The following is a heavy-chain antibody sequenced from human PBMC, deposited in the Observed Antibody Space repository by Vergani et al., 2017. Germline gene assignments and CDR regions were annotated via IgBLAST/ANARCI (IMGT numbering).Heavy chain of an antibody. J-gene: IGHJ5*02. V-gene: IGHV5-51*01. D-gene: IGHD3-10*01. Sequence: GQMEQSGPEVKRPGASVKVSCVASGYNFGSFDIGWVRETPGQGLEWMGSIYPGDCATRYSPSFQGQVTISADKSISTAYLQWSSLKASDTAMYYCARNYYCSGTDYSWFDPWGQGTLVTVSS. CDR1: GYNFGSFD. CDR3: ARNYYCSGTDYSWFDP. CDR2: IYPGDCAT.